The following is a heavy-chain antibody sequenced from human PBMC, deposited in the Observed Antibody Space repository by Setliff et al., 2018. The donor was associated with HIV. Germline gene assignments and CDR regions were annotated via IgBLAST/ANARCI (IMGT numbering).Heavy chain of an antibody. D-gene: IGHD3-10*01. J-gene: IGHJ6*03. Sequence: GASVKVSCKASGYTFTVSYMHWVRKAPGQGLEWMGRINPNSGGTNYAQKFQGRVTMTRDTSISTAYMELSRLRSDDTAVYYCAKGDGSGSYPFYYYYYYMDVWGKGTTFTVSS. CDR3: AKGDGSGSYPFYYYYYYMDV. CDR2: INPNSGGT. V-gene: IGHV1-2*06. CDR1: GYTFTVSY.